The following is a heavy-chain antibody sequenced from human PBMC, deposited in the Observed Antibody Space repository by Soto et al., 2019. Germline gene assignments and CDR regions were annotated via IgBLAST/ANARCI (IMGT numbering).Heavy chain of an antibody. Sequence: ASVKVSCKASGYTFTKYFMHWLRQAPGQRLEWMGWINVDNGNAKYSGKFQGRVTITRDTSASTAYMELSSMRSEDTALYYCARGVREDSGYSPYDYWGQGTLVTVSS. CDR1: GYTFTKYF. J-gene: IGHJ4*02. V-gene: IGHV1-3*01. D-gene: IGHD3-22*01. CDR3: ARGVREDSGYSPYDY. CDR2: INVDNGNA.